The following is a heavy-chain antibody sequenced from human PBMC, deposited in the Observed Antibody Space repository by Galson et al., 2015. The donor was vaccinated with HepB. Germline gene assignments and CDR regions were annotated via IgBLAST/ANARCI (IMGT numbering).Heavy chain of an antibody. Sequence: SLRLSCAASGFTFSSYAMSWVRQAPGKGLEWVSAISGSGGSTYYADSVKGRFTISRDNSKNTLYLQMNSLRAEDTAVYYCAKDVAETGDSYYFDYWGQGTLVTVSS. D-gene: IGHD4-17*01. V-gene: IGHV3-23*01. CDR2: ISGSGGST. CDR1: GFTFSSYA. CDR3: AKDVAETGDSYYFDY. J-gene: IGHJ4*02.